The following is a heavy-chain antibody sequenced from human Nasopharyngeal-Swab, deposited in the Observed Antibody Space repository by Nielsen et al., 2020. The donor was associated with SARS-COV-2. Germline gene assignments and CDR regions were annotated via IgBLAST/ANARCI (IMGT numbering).Heavy chain of an antibody. J-gene: IGHJ4*02. D-gene: IGHD7-27*01. Sequence: GESLKISCAASEFTFSSYAMSWVRQAPGKGLEWVSAISAASVNTQYANSVKGRFTISRDNSKNTLYLQMNTLRAEDTAIYYCAKQSANWGSYFDYLGQGTLVTVSS. CDR1: EFTFSSYA. CDR2: ISAASVNT. V-gene: IGHV3-23*01. CDR3: AKQSANWGSYFDY.